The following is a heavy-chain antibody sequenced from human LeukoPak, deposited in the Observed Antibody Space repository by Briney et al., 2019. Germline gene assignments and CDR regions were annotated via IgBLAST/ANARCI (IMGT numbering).Heavy chain of an antibody. J-gene: IGHJ4*02. Sequence: GRSLRLSCAASGFTFSSYAMHWVRQAPGKGLEWVAVISYDGSNKYYADSVKGRFTISRDNSKNTLYLQMNSLRAEDTAVYYCARDQGTVVTRADYWGQGTLVTVSS. CDR2: ISYDGSNK. CDR3: ARDQGTVVTRADY. D-gene: IGHD4-23*01. CDR1: GFTFSSYA. V-gene: IGHV3-30*04.